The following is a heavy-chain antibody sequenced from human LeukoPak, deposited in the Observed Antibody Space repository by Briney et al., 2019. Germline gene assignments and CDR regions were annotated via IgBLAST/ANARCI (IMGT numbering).Heavy chain of an antibody. J-gene: IGHJ6*02. V-gene: IGHV4-34*01. CDR3: ARVPAYYYYGMDV. CDR2: INHSGSA. Sequence: ASETLSLTCAVYGGSFSGYYWSWIRQPPGKGLEWIGEINHSGSANYNPSLKSRVTLSIDKSKNQFSLKLSSVTAADTAVYYCARVPAYYYYGMDVWGQGTTVTVSS. CDR1: GGSFSGYY.